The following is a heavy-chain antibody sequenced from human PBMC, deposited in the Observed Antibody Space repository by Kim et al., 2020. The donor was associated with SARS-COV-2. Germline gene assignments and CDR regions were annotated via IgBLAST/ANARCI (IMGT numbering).Heavy chain of an antibody. Sequence: ASVKVSCKASGYTFTSYAMNWVRQAPGQGLEWMGWINTNTGNPTYAQGFTGRFVFSLDTSVSTAYLQISSLKAEDTAVYYCARGMVRGVIDYYYGMDVWGQGTTVTVSS. V-gene: IGHV7-4-1*02. CDR2: INTNTGNP. D-gene: IGHD3-10*01. CDR3: ARGMVRGVIDYYYGMDV. CDR1: GYTFTSYA. J-gene: IGHJ6*02.